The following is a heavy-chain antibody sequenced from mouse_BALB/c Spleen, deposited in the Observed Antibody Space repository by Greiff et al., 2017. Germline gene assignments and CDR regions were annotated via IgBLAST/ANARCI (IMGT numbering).Heavy chain of an antibody. V-gene: IGHV1-7*01. CDR1: GYTFTSYW. Sequence: QVHVKQSGAELAKPGASVKMSCKASGYTFTSYWMHWVKQRPGQGLEWIGYINPSTGYTEYNQKFKDKATLTADKSSSTAYMQLSSLTSEDSAVYYCARGAFAYWGQGTLVTVSA. CDR3: ARGAFAY. CDR2: INPSTGYT. J-gene: IGHJ3*01.